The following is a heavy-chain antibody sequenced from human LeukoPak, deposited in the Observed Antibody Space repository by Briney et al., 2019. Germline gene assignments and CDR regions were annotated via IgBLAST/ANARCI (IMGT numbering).Heavy chain of an antibody. V-gene: IGHV1-69*04. J-gene: IGHJ4*02. Sequence: SVKVSCKASGGTFSSYTISWVRQAPGQGLEWMGRIIPILGIANYAQKFQGRVTITADKSTSTAYMELSSLRSEDTAVYYCAREEDCSTTSCYQVFDYWGQGTLVTVSS. CDR3: AREEDCSTTSCYQVFDY. CDR1: GGTFSSYT. D-gene: IGHD2-2*01. CDR2: IIPILGIA.